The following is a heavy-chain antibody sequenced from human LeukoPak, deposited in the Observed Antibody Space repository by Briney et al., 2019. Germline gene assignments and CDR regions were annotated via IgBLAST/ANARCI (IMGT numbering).Heavy chain of an antibody. J-gene: IGHJ6*03. Sequence: GGSLRLSCAASGFTFSSYSVNWVRQAPGKGLEWVSSISSSSGYIHYADSVKGRFTISRDNAKDSLYLQMDSLRAEVTAVYYCARGQGFAGYMDVWGKGTTVTVSS. CDR3: ARGQGFAGYMDV. V-gene: IGHV3-21*01. CDR1: GFTFSSYS. D-gene: IGHD3-10*01. CDR2: ISSSSGYI.